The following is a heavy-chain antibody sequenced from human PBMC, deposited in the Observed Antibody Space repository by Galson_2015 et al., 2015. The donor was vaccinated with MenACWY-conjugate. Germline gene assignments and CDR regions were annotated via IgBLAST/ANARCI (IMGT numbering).Heavy chain of an antibody. J-gene: IGHJ6*02. CDR2: IKKDGSEK. CDR3: ARGHYGMDV. V-gene: IGHV3-7*03. Sequence: SLRLSCAASGFTFRNYWMTWVRQAPGKGLEWGASIKKDGSEKYYVDSVKGRFTISRDNAKNSMYLEMNSRRVEDTAVYSCARGHYGMDVWGQGATVPASS. CDR1: GFTFRNYW.